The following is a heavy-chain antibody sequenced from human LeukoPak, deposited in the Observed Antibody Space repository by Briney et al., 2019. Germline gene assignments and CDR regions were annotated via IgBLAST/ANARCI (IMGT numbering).Heavy chain of an antibody. J-gene: IGHJ4*02. Sequence: GGSLRLSCAASGFTFSSYEMNWVRQAPGEGLEWVSYISSSGSTIYYADSVKGRFTISRDNSKNTLYLQMNSLRAEDTAVYYCAKTYSSSRVYYFDYWGQGTLVTVSS. CDR3: AKTYSSSRVYYFDY. D-gene: IGHD6-13*01. CDR1: GFTFSSYE. CDR2: ISSSGSTI. V-gene: IGHV3-48*03.